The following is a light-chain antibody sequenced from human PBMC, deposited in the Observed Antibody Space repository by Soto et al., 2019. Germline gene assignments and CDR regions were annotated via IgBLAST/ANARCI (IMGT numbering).Light chain of an antibody. V-gene: IGKV3-15*01. CDR2: GAS. J-gene: IGKJ4*01. CDR1: QGVSRK. CDR3: QQYHTWPIT. Sequence: DIVMTQSPATLSVAPGERVTFSCRASQGVSRKLAWYQHKPGQAPRLLISGASTGATGIPARFSGSGSGTEFTLTISSLQSEDCAIYDGQQYHTWPITFGGGTKVEIK.